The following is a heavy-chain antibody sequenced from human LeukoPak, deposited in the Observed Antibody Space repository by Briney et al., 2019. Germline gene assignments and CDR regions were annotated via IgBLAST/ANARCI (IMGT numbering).Heavy chain of an antibody. V-gene: IGHV3-30-3*01. D-gene: IGHD6-19*01. CDR1: GFTFGSYA. CDR3: ASGPGYSSGWYVLSVDY. J-gene: IGHJ4*02. CDR2: ISYDGSIK. Sequence: GGSLRLSCAASGFTFGSYAMHWVRQAPGKGLEWVAVISYDGSIKYYADSVKGRFTTSRDNSKNMLYLQMNSLSAEDTAVYYCASGPGYSSGWYVLSVDYWGQGTLVTVSS.